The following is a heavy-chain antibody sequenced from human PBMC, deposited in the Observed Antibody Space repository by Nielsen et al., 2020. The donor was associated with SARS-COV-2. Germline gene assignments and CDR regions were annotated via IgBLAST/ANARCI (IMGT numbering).Heavy chain of an antibody. D-gene: IGHD6-19*01. CDR3: ARDLSSGWPNY. CDR2: ISPYTHNT. V-gene: IGHV1-18*04. Sequence: ASVKVSCKASGYTFTSYGINWVRQAPGQGLEWMGWISPYTHNTLYADNLQGRVTLTTETSTKTAYMELSGLRSDDTAIYYCARDLSSGWPNYWGQGTLVTVSS. CDR1: GYTFTSYG. J-gene: IGHJ4*02.